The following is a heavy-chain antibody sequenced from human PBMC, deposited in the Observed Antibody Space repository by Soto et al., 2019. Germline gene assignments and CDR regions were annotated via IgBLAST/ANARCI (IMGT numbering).Heavy chain of an antibody. J-gene: IGHJ4*02. CDR1: SASLSSSTYY. V-gene: IGHV4-39*01. CDR2: IYYSGNT. D-gene: IGHD6-6*01. Sequence: SETLSLTCSVSSASLSSSTYYWSWIRQPPGSGPEWIGSIYYSGNTYYKPSLKSRVSISIDTSRNQFSLKLTSVTAADTGVYYCASSSPFHYWGPGILVT. CDR3: ASSSPFHY.